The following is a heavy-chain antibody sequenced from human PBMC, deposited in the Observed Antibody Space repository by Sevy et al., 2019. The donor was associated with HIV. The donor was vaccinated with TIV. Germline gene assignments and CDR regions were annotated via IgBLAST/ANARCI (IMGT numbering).Heavy chain of an antibody. J-gene: IGHJ3*02. CDR2: IYGSRGVT. Sequence: GGSPRLSCAASGFTFSSYALNWVRQAPGKGLEWVSTIYGSRGVTYYADYVKGRFTISRDNSKNTLYLQMNSLRTEDTAVYFCAGGGYDSSGSFDAFDIWGQGTMVTVSS. D-gene: IGHD3-22*01. CDR3: AGGGYDSSGSFDAFDI. V-gene: IGHV3-23*01. CDR1: GFTFSSYA.